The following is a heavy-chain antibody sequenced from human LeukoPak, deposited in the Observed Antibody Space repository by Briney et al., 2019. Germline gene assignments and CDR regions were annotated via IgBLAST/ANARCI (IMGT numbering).Heavy chain of an antibody. CDR3: ARYDYGGYYYYGMDV. V-gene: IGHV4-59*01. Sequence: SETLSLTCTVSGGSISSYYWSWLRQPPGKGLEWIGYIYYSGSTNYNPSLKSRVTISVDTSKNHFSLKLSSVTAADTAVYYCARYDYGGYYYYGMDVWGQGTTVTVSS. CDR2: IYYSGST. D-gene: IGHD4-23*01. CDR1: GGSISSYY. J-gene: IGHJ6*02.